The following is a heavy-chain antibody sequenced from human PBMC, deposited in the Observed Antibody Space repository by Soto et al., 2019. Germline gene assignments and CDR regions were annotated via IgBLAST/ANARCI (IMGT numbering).Heavy chain of an antibody. CDR2: ISGSGGST. J-gene: IGHJ4*02. Sequence: EVQLLESGGGLVQPGGSLRLSCAASGFTFSSYAMSWVRQAPGKGLEWVSAISGSGGSTYYADSVKGRFTISRDNSKNTLYLQFDSLRAEDTGVYYCAKGGEYYDSSGYDCDYRGQGTLVTLSS. CDR3: AKGGEYYDSSGYDCDY. CDR1: GFTFSSYA. V-gene: IGHV3-23*01. D-gene: IGHD3-22*01.